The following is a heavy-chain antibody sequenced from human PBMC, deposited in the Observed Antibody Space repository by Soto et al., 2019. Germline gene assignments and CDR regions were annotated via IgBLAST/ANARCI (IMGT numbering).Heavy chain of an antibody. D-gene: IGHD3-22*01. V-gene: IGHV5-51*01. CDR2: IYLGDSDT. J-gene: IGHJ5*02. CDR1: VYSFTSYW. CDR3: AGLRDYVSTPEPPVHP. Sequence: GESLLSSCKGSVYSFTSYWIGRERQLPAQGLEWMGIIYLGDSDTRYSPSFTGQVTISAAKSISTAYLQWSSLKASGTAMHYWAGLRDYVSTPEPPVHPRGRGTQVTDSS.